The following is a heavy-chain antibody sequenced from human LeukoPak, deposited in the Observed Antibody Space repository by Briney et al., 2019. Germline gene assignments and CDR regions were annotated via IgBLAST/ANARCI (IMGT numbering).Heavy chain of an antibody. J-gene: IGHJ4*02. V-gene: IGHV3-9*01. CDR2: ISWNSGSI. Sequence: PGGSLRLSCAASGFTFDDYAMHWVRQAPGKGLEWVSGISWNSGSIGYADSVKGRFTISRDNAKNSLYLQMNSLRAEDTAIYYCARDVGEYQILGFDYWGQGTLVTVSS. CDR3: ARDVGEYQILGFDY. D-gene: IGHD3-10*01. CDR1: GFTFDDYA.